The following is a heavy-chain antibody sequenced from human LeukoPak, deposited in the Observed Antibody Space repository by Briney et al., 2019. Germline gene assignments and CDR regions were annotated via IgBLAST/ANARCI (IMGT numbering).Heavy chain of an antibody. CDR1: GFTFSSYA. CDR2: IGGSRDST. J-gene: IGHJ4*02. V-gene: IGHV3-23*01. Sequence: GGSLRLSCAASGFTFSSYAMSWVRQAPGKGLEWVSGIGGSRDSTYYADSVKGRFTISRDNSKNTLYLQMNSLRAEDTAVYYCANQVGATFNWGQGTLVTVSS. CDR3: ANQVGATFN. D-gene: IGHD1-26*01.